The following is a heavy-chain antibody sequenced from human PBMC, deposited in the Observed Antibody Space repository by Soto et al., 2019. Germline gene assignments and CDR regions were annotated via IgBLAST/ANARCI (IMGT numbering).Heavy chain of an antibody. D-gene: IGHD2-21*02. CDR1: GFTFSSYW. CDR3: ARDPPCGGDCYSRSDY. J-gene: IGHJ4*02. Sequence: GGSLRLSCAASGFTFSSYWMSWVRQAPGNGLEWVANIKQDGSEKYYVDSVKGRFTISRDNAKNSLYLQMNSLRAEDTAVYYCARDPPCGGDCYSRSDYWGQGTLVTVSS. CDR2: IKQDGSEK. V-gene: IGHV3-7*01.